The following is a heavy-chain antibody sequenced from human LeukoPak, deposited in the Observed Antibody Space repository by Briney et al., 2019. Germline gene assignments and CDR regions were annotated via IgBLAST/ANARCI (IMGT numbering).Heavy chain of an antibody. Sequence: SETLSLTCAVYGGSFSGYYWSWIRQPPGKGLEWIGEINHSGSTNYNPSLKSRVTISVDTSKNQFSLKLSSVTAADTAVYYCARPYSSSWEGDDAFDIWGQGTMVTVSS. J-gene: IGHJ3*02. V-gene: IGHV4-34*01. D-gene: IGHD6-13*01. CDR2: INHSGST. CDR1: GGSFSGYY. CDR3: ARPYSSSWEGDDAFDI.